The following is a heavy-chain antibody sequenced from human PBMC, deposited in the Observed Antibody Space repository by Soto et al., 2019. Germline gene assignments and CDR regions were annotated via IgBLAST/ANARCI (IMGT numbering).Heavy chain of an antibody. D-gene: IGHD3-22*01. Sequence: SLRLSCAASGLILSNAWMNWVRQAPGKGLEWAGRIKSKADGGTTDCAAPVKGRFTISRDDSENTLYLQMNNLKTEDTAVYYCTTHYYDNSNSGFPWGQGTLVTVSS. CDR2: IKSKADGGTT. V-gene: IGHV3-15*07. CDR3: TTHYYDNSNSGFP. CDR1: GLILSNAW. J-gene: IGHJ5*02.